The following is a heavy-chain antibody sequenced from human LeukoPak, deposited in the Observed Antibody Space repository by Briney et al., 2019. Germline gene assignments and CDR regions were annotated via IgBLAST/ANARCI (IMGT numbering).Heavy chain of an antibody. CDR2: FYHSGIT. CDR3: ASSSWLRDASFDS. D-gene: IGHD6-13*01. J-gene: IGHJ4*02. V-gene: IGHV4-38-2*02. CDR1: GYSISSGYF. Sequence: PSETLSLTCTVSGYSISSGYFWGWIRQPPGKGLEWIGSFYHSGITYYNPSLKSRVTISVEMSKNQFSLKLTSVTAADTAVYYCASSSWLRDASFDSWGQGTLVTVSS.